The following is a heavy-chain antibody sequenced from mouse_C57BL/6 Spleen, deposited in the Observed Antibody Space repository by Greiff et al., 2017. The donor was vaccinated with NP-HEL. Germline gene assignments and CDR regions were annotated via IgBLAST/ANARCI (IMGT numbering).Heavy chain of an antibody. CDR1: GYTFTSYT. CDR3: ARSYYDYDEGVAY. D-gene: IGHD2-4*01. J-gene: IGHJ3*01. Sequence: QVQLKESGAELARPGASVKMSCKASGYTFTSYTMHWVKQRPGQGLEWIGYINPSSGYTKYNQKFKDKATLTADKSSSTAYMQLSSLTSEDSAVYYCARSYYDYDEGVAYWGQGTLVTVSA. CDR2: INPSSGYT. V-gene: IGHV1-4*01.